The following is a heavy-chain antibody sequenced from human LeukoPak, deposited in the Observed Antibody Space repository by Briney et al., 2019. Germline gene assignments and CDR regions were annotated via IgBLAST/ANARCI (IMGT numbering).Heavy chain of an antibody. J-gene: IGHJ4*02. V-gene: IGHV4-59*01. CDR1: GDSIRSYY. CDR2: IHNNGDS. D-gene: IGHD1-26*01. CDR3: ARLVAAIGSFDN. Sequence: SETLSLTCIVSGDSIRSYYWNWIRQAPGKALEWIGHIHNNGDSAYNFSLKSRVTISMDTSKNQFSLKLSSVTAADTAVYYCARLVAAIGSFDNWGQGTLVIVSS.